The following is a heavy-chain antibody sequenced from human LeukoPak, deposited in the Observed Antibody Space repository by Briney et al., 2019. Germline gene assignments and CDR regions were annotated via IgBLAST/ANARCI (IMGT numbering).Heavy chain of an antibody. Sequence: GGSLRLSCAASGFTFSSYWMSWVRQAPGKGLEWVANIKQDGSEKYYVDSVKSRFTISRDNAKNSLYLQMNSLRAEDTAVYYCAKPSGQQLVYYYYWGQGTLVTVSS. CDR2: IKQDGSEK. J-gene: IGHJ4*02. CDR1: GFTFSSYW. CDR3: AKPSGQQLVYYYY. D-gene: IGHD6-13*01. V-gene: IGHV3-7*03.